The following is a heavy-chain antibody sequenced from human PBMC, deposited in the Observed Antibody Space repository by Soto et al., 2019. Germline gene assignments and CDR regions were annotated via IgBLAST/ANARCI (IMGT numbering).Heavy chain of an antibody. Sequence: GGSLRLSCAASGFTFSDYYMSWIRQAPGKGLEWVSYISSSGSTIYYADSVKGRFTISRDNAKNSLYLQMNSLRAEDTAVYYCAGRNYDFWSGYYRYYYYMDVWGKGTTVTVSS. CDR1: GFTFSDYY. CDR3: AGRNYDFWSGYYRYYYYMDV. D-gene: IGHD3-3*01. CDR2: ISSSGSTI. J-gene: IGHJ6*03. V-gene: IGHV3-11*01.